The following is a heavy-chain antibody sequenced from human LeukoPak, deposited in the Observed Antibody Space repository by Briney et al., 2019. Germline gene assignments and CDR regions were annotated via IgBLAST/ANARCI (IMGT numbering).Heavy chain of an antibody. CDR2: ISGSGGST. Sequence: PGGSLRLSCAASGFTFSSYAMSWVRQAPGKGLEWVSAISGSGGSTYYADSVKGRFTISRDNSKNTLYLQMNSLRAEDTAVYYCARCGRRHGDYADYYYMDVWGKGTTVTISS. J-gene: IGHJ6*03. V-gene: IGHV3-23*01. CDR1: GFTFSSYA. CDR3: ARCGRRHGDYADYYYMDV. D-gene: IGHD4-17*01.